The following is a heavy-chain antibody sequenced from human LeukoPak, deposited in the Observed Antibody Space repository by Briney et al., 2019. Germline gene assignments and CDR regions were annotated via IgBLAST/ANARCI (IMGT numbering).Heavy chain of an antibody. V-gene: IGHV4-39*07. Sequence: KASETLSLTCTVSGGSISSSNYYWGWIRQPPGKGLEWIGSIYYSGSTYYNPSLKSRVTISVDTSKNQFSLKLSSVTAADTAVYYCARFTYGMDYWGQGTLVTVSS. D-gene: IGHD3-16*01. CDR2: IYYSGST. J-gene: IGHJ4*02. CDR3: ARFTYGMDY. CDR1: GGSISSSNYY.